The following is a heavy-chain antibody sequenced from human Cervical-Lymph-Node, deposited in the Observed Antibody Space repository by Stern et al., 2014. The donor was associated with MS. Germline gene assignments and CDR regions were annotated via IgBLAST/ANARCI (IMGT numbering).Heavy chain of an antibody. CDR3: ASPGPQNAFDI. Sequence: VHLVESGGGLVKPGGSLRLSCAASGFTFSDYYMNWIRQTPGRGLEWVSYITSSGSSRYYVDSVKGRFTISRDNAKNSLYLQMNSLRAEDTAVYYCASPGPQNAFDIWGQGTMVTVSS. J-gene: IGHJ3*02. CDR2: ITSSGSSR. V-gene: IGHV3-11*01. CDR1: GFTFSDYY.